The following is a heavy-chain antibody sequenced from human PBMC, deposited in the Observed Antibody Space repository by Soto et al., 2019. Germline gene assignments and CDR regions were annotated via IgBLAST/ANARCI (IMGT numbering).Heavy chain of an antibody. J-gene: IGHJ4*02. V-gene: IGHV1-3*01. CDR3: ARPNDDEDCLDS. D-gene: IGHD2-21*02. Sequence: QVQLVQSGAEVKKPGASVKVSCKASGYTFTRFNMHWVRQAPGQRLEWMVWINAGNGNTRYSQKFQGRVTFTRDTSANTADTEVSSLISEDTAVEYCARPNDDEDCLDSGGQGTLVTVSS. CDR2: INAGNGNT. CDR1: GYTFTRFN.